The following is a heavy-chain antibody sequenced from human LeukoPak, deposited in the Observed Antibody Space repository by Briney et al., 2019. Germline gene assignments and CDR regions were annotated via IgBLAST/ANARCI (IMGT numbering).Heavy chain of an antibody. CDR3: ARHEDRNWYFDH. V-gene: IGHV4-39*01. J-gene: IGHJ4*02. D-gene: IGHD1-1*01. Sequence: PSETLSLTCTVSGGAISRGDYYWSWIRQPPGKGLEWIGTIYYSGSTYYNPSLKSRVTISVDTSKNQFSLKLSSVTAPDTAVYYCARHEDRNWYFDHWGQGTLVTVSS. CDR2: IYYSGST. CDR1: GGAISRGDYY.